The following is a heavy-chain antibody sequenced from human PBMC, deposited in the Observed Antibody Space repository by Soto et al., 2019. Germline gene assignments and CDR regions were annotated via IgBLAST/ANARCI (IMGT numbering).Heavy chain of an antibody. D-gene: IGHD3-22*01. Sequence: QVQLVESGGGVVQPGRSLRLSCAASGFTFSSYGMHWVRQAPGKGLEWVAVIWYDGSNKYYADSVKGRFTISRDNSKNXXYLQMNSLRAEDTAVYYCARGSGDYYDSSGYYCTYWGQGTLVTVSS. CDR3: ARGSGDYYDSSGYYCTY. J-gene: IGHJ4*02. CDR1: GFTFSSYG. V-gene: IGHV3-33*01. CDR2: IWYDGSNK.